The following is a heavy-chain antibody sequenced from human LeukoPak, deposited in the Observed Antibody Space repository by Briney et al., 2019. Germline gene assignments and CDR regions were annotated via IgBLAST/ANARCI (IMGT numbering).Heavy chain of an antibody. V-gene: IGHV3-9*01. Sequence: GGSLRLSCAASGFTFHDYAIHWVRQAPGKGLEWVSGISWNSGIIGYADSVKGRFTTSRDNAKNSLYLQMNSLRPEDTALYYCTKDSVAMVTTSDYWGQGTLVTVSS. D-gene: IGHD5-18*01. CDR1: GFTFHDYA. CDR3: TKDSVAMVTTSDY. J-gene: IGHJ4*02. CDR2: ISWNSGII.